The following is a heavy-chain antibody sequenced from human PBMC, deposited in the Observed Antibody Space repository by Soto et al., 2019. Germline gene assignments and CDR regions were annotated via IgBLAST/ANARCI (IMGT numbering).Heavy chain of an antibody. D-gene: IGHD6-13*01. V-gene: IGHV4-61*01. J-gene: IGHJ6*02. CDR1: GGSVSSGSYY. Sequence: SETLSLTCTVSGGSVSSGSYYWSWIRQPPGKGLEWIGYIYYSGSTNYNPSLKSRVTISVDTSKNQFSLKLSSVTAADTAVYYCARDREQLGPYYYYYYGMDVWGQGTTVT. CDR3: ARDREQLGPYYYYYYGMDV. CDR2: IYYSGST.